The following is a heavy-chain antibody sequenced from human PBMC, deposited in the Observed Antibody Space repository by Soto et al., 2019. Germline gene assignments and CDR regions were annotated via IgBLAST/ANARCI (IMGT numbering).Heavy chain of an antibody. CDR2: ISAYNGNT. Sequence: SAKPTCKASRYTFTSYGISWVRQAPEKGLEWMGWISAYNGNTNYAQKLQGRVTMTTDTSTSTAYMELRSLRSDDTAVYYCARDSYYDFWSGYYPWRYYMGVWGKGTTVTVSS. J-gene: IGHJ6*03. V-gene: IGHV1-18*01. D-gene: IGHD3-3*01. CDR1: RYTFTSYG. CDR3: ARDSYYDFWSGYYPWRYYMGV.